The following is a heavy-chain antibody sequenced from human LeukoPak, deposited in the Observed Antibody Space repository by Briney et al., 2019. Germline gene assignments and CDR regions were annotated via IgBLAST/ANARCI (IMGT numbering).Heavy chain of an antibody. V-gene: IGHV3-48*01. D-gene: IGHD3-9*01. Sequence: GGSLRLSCAASGFTFSSYSMNWVRQAPGKGLEWVSYISSSSSTIYYADSVKGRFTISRDNAKNSLYLQMNSLRAEDTAVYYCARFDDILTGCYNGFDYWGQGTLVTVSS. CDR1: GFTFSSYS. CDR2: ISSSSSTI. J-gene: IGHJ4*02. CDR3: ARFDDILTGCYNGFDY.